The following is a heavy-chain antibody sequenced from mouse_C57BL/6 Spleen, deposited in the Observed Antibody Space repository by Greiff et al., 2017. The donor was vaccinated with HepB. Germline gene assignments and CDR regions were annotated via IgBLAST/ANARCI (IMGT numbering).Heavy chain of an antibody. D-gene: IGHD2-3*01. CDR1: GYSITSGYY. J-gene: IGHJ2*01. CDR2: ISYDGSN. CDR3: ARDLSYDGYYGY. V-gene: IGHV3-6*01. Sequence: ESGPGLVKPSQSLSLTCSVTGYSITSGYYWNWIRQFPGNKLEWMGYISYDGSNNYNPSLKNRISITRDTSKNQFFLKLNSVTTEDTATYYCARDLSYDGYYGYWGQGTTLTVSS.